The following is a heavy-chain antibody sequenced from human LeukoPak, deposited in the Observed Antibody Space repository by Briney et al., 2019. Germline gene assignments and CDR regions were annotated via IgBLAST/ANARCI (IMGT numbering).Heavy chain of an antibody. CDR1: GFTFGSYA. D-gene: IGHD2-2*01. J-gene: IGHJ4*02. CDR2: IAHDETNR. V-gene: IGHV3-30*04. CDR3: ARDLLPGAPDYFDY. Sequence: GGSPRLSCAASGFTFGSYAMHWVRQAPGKGLEWVAVIAHDETNRFYADSVKGRFTISRDNSMNTLYLRMNSLRPEDTAVYFCARDLLPGAPDYFDYWGQGTLVTVSS.